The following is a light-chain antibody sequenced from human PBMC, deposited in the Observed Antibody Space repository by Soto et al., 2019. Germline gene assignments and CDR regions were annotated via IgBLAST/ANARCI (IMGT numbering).Light chain of an antibody. CDR1: QSVSSNY. J-gene: IGKJ1*01. CDR3: QHWTDYSWT. V-gene: IGKV3-20*01. CDR2: GAS. Sequence: EIVLTQSPGTLSLSPGERVTLSCRASQSVSSNYLAWYQQKPGQAPRLLIYGASSGATGIPDRFSGSGSGTEFTLTISSLQPDDFATYYCQHWTDYSWTFGQGTKVEVK.